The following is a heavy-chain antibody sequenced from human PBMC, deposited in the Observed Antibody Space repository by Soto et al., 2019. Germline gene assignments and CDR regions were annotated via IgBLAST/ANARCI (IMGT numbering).Heavy chain of an antibody. CDR1: GGSISSYY. J-gene: IGHJ6*03. Sequence: SETLYLTCTVSGGSISSYYWSWIRQPPGKGLEWIGHLYYSGSTNYNPSLKSRVTISVDTSKNQFSLKLSSVTAADTAVYYCAREVPELWIKYYYMDVWGKGTTVTVSS. D-gene: IGHD7-27*01. CDR2: LYYSGST. CDR3: AREVPELWIKYYYMDV. V-gene: IGHV4-59*01.